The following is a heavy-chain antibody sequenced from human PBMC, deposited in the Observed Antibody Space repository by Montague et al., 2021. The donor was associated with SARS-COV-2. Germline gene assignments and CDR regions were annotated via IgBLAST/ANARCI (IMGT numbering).Heavy chain of an antibody. D-gene: IGHD3-3*01. Sequence: TLSLTHTVSGGSISSSSYFWGWIRQPPGKGLEWIGSIYYSGSTYYNPTLKSRVTISVDTSKNQFSLKLSSVTAADTAVFYCARKTSRGLTIFGVVTASYCFDYWGQGTLVTVSS. CDR1: GGSISSSSYF. V-gene: IGHV4-39*01. CDR3: ARKTSRGLTIFGVVTASYCFDY. CDR2: IYYSGST. J-gene: IGHJ4*02.